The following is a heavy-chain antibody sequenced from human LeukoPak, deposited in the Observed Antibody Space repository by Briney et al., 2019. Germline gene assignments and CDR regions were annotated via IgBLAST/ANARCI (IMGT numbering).Heavy chain of an antibody. J-gene: IGHJ6*03. Sequence: GGSLRLSCAASGFTVSSNYMSWVRQAPGKGLEWVSAISGSGGSTYYADSVKGRFTISRDNSKNTLYLQMNSLRAEDTAVYYCAKIVVVPAAIGENYYYMDVWGKGTTVTVSS. CDR2: ISGSGGST. CDR1: GFTVSSNY. D-gene: IGHD2-2*02. CDR3: AKIVVVPAAIGENYYYMDV. V-gene: IGHV3-23*01.